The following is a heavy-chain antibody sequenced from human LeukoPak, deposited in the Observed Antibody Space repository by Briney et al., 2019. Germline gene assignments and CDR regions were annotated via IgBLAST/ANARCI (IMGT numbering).Heavy chain of an antibody. Sequence: SETLSLTCTVSGGSISNYYWSWIRQPPGKGLEWIAYIYSTGSAIYNPSLRSRVTISVDTSKNQFYLKLSSVTAADSAVYFCAGWPTTNLSFDVWGQGTMVTVSS. V-gene: IGHV4-59*01. D-gene: IGHD5-12*01. CDR3: AGWPTTNLSFDV. J-gene: IGHJ3*01. CDR1: GGSISNYY. CDR2: IYSTGSA.